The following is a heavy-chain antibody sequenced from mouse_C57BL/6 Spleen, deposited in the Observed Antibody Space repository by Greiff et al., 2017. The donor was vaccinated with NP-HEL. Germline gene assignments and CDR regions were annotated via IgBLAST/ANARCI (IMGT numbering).Heavy chain of an antibody. J-gene: IGHJ4*01. Sequence: QVQLQQPGAELVKPGASVKLSCKASGYTFTSYWMHWVKQRPGQGLEWIGMIHPNSGSTNYNEKFKSKATLTVDKSSSTAYMQLSSLTSEDSAVYYCARGYGSSYVNAMDYWGQGTSVTVSS. CDR1: GYTFTSYW. CDR2: IHPNSGST. V-gene: IGHV1-64*01. D-gene: IGHD1-1*01. CDR3: ARGYGSSYVNAMDY.